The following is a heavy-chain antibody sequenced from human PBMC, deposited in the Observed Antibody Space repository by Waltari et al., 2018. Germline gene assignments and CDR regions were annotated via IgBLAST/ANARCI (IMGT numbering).Heavy chain of an antibody. D-gene: IGHD6-19*01. CDR1: GDSVASIHAA. Sequence: QVLLQQSGPELVKPSQTLSLTCAISGDSVASIHAAWNWVRQSPSRGLEWLGRTYYRYTWYTDYAASVKGRVTIDRDTAKNQFSLNISSVTPDDTAVYYCSRTFWLDYFDYWGQGALVTVAS. J-gene: IGHJ4*02. V-gene: IGHV6-1*01. CDR3: SRTFWLDYFDY. CDR2: TYYRYTWYT.